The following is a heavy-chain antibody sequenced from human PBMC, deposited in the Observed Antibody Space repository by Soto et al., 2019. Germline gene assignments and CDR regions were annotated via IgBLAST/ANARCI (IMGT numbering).Heavy chain of an antibody. CDR3: ARTLIINIAAAGTFDY. D-gene: IGHD6-13*01. Sequence: SETLSLTCTVSGGSISSGGYYWNWIRQPPGKGLEWIGYIYYSGDIYYSPSLKSRVTISLDTSKNQFSLKLSSVTAADTAVYYCARTLIINIAAAGTFDYWGQGTLVTVSS. J-gene: IGHJ4*02. CDR2: IYYSGDI. CDR1: GGSISSGGYY. V-gene: IGHV4-31*03.